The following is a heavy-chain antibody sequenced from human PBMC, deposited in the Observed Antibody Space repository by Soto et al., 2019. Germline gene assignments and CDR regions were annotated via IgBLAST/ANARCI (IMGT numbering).Heavy chain of an antibody. CDR1: GYTFTNYG. D-gene: IGHD2-8*01. Sequence: QVQLVQSGPEVKKPGASVKVSCKASGYTFTNYGFNWVRQAPGQGLEWMGWISAYNGHTKYSQIFQARVIMTTDTSTSTAYMELRSLTSDDTAVYYCASEGAGTNPLGDWGQGTLVTVSS. J-gene: IGHJ4*02. CDR2: ISAYNGHT. CDR3: ASEGAGTNPLGD. V-gene: IGHV1-18*01.